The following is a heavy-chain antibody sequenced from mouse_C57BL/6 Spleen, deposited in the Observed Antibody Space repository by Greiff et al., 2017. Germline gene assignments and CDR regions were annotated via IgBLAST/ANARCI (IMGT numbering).Heavy chain of an antibody. Sequence: EVQLVESGGDLVKPGGSLKLSCAASGFTFSSYGMSWVRQTPDKRLEWVATISSGGSYPYYPDSVKGRFTITRDNAKNTLYLQMSSLKSEDTAMYYCARQGYSSSYYAMDYWGQGTSVTVSS. CDR1: GFTFSSYG. D-gene: IGHD1-1*01. CDR3: ARQGYSSSYYAMDY. J-gene: IGHJ4*01. V-gene: IGHV5-6*01. CDR2: ISSGGSYP.